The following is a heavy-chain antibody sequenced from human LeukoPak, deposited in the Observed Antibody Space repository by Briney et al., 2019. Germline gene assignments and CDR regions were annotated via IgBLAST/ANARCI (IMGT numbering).Heavy chain of an antibody. J-gene: IGHJ4*02. CDR1: GYSFTDYW. V-gene: IGHV5-51*01. CDR2: IYPADSDT. CDR3: ARQHYYDNSGFDY. D-gene: IGHD3-22*01. Sequence: KPGEPLKISCQGSGYSFTDYWIAWVRQKPGKGLEWMGVIYPADSDTRYNPSFQGQVTVSADKSISAAYLHCSSLQASDSGVYYCARQHYYDNSGFDYWGQGTQVTVSS.